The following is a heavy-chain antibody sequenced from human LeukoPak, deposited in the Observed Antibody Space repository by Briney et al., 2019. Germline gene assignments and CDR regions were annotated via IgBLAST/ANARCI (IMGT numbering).Heavy chain of an antibody. V-gene: IGHV3-23*01. D-gene: IGHD3-3*01. J-gene: IGHJ4*02. CDR3: AKGSVVYYNFWSGSYSDY. CDR1: GCNFVTYA. CDR2: ISNSGETT. Sequence: GGSLRLSCAASGCNFVTYAMNWVRQAPGKGLEWVSVISNSGETTHYADSVKGRFTISRDNSKNTLYLQMDSLRADDTAIYYCAKGSVVYYNFWSGSYSDYWGQGTLVTVSS.